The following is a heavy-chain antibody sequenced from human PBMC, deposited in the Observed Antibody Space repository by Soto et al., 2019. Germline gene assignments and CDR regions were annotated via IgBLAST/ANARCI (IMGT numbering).Heavy chain of an antibody. CDR1: GFTLSSYV. V-gene: IGHV3-33*01. D-gene: IGHD3-16*01. CDR3: AREAYLGDSSSSAVDI. J-gene: IGHJ3*02. Sequence: QVQVVESGGGVVQPGRSLRLSCTTPGFTLSSYVMHWVRQAPGKGLEWVAVIWYDGSNKYYADSVKGRFIISKDNSQNPLYLQMNSLRAEDTAVYYCAREAYLGDSSSSAVDIWGQGTMVTVSS. CDR2: IWYDGSNK.